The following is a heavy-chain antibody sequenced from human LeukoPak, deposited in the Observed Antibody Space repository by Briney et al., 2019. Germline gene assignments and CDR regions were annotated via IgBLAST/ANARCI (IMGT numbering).Heavy chain of an antibody. D-gene: IGHD3-22*01. CDR3: AKDHPVYDSSGYYPFDY. V-gene: IGHV3-23*01. J-gene: IGHJ4*02. CDR2: ISGSGGST. Sequence: GGSLRLSCAASGFTFNNYAMSWVRQAPGKGLEWVSAISGSGGSTYYADSVKGRFTISRDNSKNTLYLQMNSLRAEDTAVYYCAKDHPVYDSSGYYPFDYWGQGTLVTVSS. CDR1: GFTFNNYA.